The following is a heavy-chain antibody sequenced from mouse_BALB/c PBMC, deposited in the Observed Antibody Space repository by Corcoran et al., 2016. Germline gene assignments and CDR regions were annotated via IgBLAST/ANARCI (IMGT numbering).Heavy chain of an antibody. CDR2: INPYNDGT. J-gene: IGHJ4*01. CDR3: AREDYGYAMDY. CDR1: GYTFTSYV. Sequence: EVQLQQSGPELVKPGASVKMSCKASGYTFTSYVMHWVKQKPGQGLEWIGYINPYNDGTKYNEKFKGKATLTSDKSSSTAYMEISSLTSEDSAVCCCAREDYGYAMDYWGQGTSVTVSS. V-gene: IGHV1S136*01. D-gene: IGHD1-1*01.